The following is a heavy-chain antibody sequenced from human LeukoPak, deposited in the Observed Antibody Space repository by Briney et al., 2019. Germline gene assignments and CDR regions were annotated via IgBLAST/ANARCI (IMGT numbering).Heavy chain of an antibody. CDR1: GFSFSTYA. CDR2: ISWNGGSI. J-gene: IGHJ4*02. Sequence: PGGSLRLSCAASGFSFSTYAMSWVRQVPGKGLEWVSGISWNGGSIGYADSVKGRFTISRDNAKNSLYLQMNSLRAEDTALYYCAKDFERSLDYWGQGTLVTVSS. V-gene: IGHV3-9*01. D-gene: IGHD3-9*01. CDR3: AKDFERSLDY.